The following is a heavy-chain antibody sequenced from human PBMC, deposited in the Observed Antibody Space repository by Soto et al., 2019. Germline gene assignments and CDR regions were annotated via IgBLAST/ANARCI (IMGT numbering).Heavy chain of an antibody. Sequence: PGGSLRLSCAASGFTFSSNGMPWGRQAPGKGLEWVAVISYDRSNKYYADSVKGRFTISRDNSRNTLYLQMNSLRAEDTAVYYCAKGGPPMARGVSDFDYWGQGTLVTVST. CDR1: GFTFSSNG. D-gene: IGHD3-10*01. V-gene: IGHV3-30*18. CDR3: AKGGPPMARGVSDFDY. CDR2: ISYDRSNK. J-gene: IGHJ4*02.